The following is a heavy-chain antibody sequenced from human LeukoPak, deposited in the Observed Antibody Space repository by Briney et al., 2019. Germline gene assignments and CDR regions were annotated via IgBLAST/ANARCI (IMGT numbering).Heavy chain of an antibody. Sequence: SETLSLTCTVSGGSVSSGSYYWSWIRQPPGKGLEWIGYIYYSGSTNYNPSLKSRDTISVDTSKNQFSLKLSSVTAADTAVYYCARGTDYYDSSGYPSYYFDYWGQGTLVTVSS. D-gene: IGHD3-22*01. V-gene: IGHV4-61*01. CDR3: ARGTDYYDSSGYPSYYFDY. CDR2: IYYSGST. CDR1: GGSVSSGSYY. J-gene: IGHJ4*02.